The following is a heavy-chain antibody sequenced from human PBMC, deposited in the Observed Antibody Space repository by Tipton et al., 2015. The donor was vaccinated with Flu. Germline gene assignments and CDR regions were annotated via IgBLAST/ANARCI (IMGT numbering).Heavy chain of an antibody. CDR1: GGSINSTTHY. J-gene: IGHJ4*02. D-gene: IGHD5-18*01. V-gene: IGHV4-39*01. CDR3: ARHLWGTSMVDLDY. CDR2: VFHSGLT. Sequence: GLVKPSETLSLTCTVSGGSINSTTHYWGWVRQPPGKGLEWIATVFHSGLTYYNPSLESRVTIALETSRNQISLEVRSVTAADTAVYYCARHLWGTSMVDLDYWGQGTLVTVSS.